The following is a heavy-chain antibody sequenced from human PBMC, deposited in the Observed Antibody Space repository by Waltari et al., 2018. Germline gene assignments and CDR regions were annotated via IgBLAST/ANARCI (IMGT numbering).Heavy chain of an antibody. J-gene: IGHJ4*02. V-gene: IGHV3-7*01. CDR1: EFTFSSFW. CDR2: IRQDGSEK. CDR3: ATGRGLPY. Sequence: EVQVVESGGGLVQPGGSLRLSCEVSEFTFSSFWMSWVRQTPGKGVEWVANIRQDGSEKYYVDSVKGRFTVSRDNGRNSLYLQMNSLRAEDTAVYYCATGRGLPYWGQGTLVTVSS.